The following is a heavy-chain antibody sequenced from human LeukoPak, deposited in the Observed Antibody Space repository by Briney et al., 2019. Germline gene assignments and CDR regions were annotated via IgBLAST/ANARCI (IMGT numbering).Heavy chain of an antibody. CDR3: ARQWFGELPDFDY. Sequence: SETLSLTCTVSGGSLSSSSYYWGWLRQPPGTGLEWIGSIYYSGSTYYNPSLKSRVTISVDTSKNQFSLKLSSVTAADTAVYYCARQWFGELPDFDYWGQGTLVTVSS. J-gene: IGHJ4*02. V-gene: IGHV4-39*01. D-gene: IGHD3-10*01. CDR1: GGSLSSSSYY. CDR2: IYYSGST.